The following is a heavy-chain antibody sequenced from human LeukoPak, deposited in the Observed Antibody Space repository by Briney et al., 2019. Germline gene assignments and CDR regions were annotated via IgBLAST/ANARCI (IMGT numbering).Heavy chain of an antibody. J-gene: IGHJ4*02. CDR1: GGSIIPYY. D-gene: IGHD1-26*01. CDR2: IYYSRST. V-gene: IGHV4-59*01. Sequence: SETLSLTCTVSGGSIIPYYWSWIRQPPGQGLEWCGNIYYSRSTNSYPSLESRVTISVDTYKNQFSLKLSSVSAADTAVYHCARGRWISGSYYNFDRWGQGTLVTVSS. CDR3: ARGRWISGSYYNFDR.